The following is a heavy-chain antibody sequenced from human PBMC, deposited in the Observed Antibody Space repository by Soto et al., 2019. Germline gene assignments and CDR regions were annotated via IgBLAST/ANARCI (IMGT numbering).Heavy chain of an antibody. CDR1: GFTFSSYA. CDR2: ISGSGGST. D-gene: IGHD2-8*02. CDR3: AREAIVLVAASAKFDY. V-gene: IGHV3-23*01. J-gene: IGHJ4*02. Sequence: GGSLRLSCAASGFTFSSYAMSWVRQAPGKGLEWVSAISGSGGSTFYADSVKGRFTISRDNSKNTLYLQMSGLRSEDTAVYYCAREAIVLVAASAKFDYWGQGTPVTVSS.